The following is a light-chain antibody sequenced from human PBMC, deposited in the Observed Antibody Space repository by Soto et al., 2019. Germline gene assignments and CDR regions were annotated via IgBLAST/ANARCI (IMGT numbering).Light chain of an antibody. CDR2: AAS. CDR3: QQANTFPYT. J-gene: IGKJ5*01. V-gene: IGKV1-12*01. Sequence: IQLTQSPSSLSASAGDRVTITCRAGQNIDTYLNWYQQKPGKAPKLLIYAASSLQSGVPPRFSGSGSGTDFTLTISSLQPEDFATYYCQQANTFPYTFGQGTRLEIK. CDR1: QNIDTY.